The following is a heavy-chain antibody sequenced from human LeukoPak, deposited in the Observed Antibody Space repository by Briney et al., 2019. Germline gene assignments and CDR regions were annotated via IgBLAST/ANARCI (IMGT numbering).Heavy chain of an antibody. D-gene: IGHD2-15*01. V-gene: IGHV3-21*01. J-gene: IGHJ4*02. CDR1: GFSFSTYR. CDR2: ISSSSTYI. CDR3: AGGYCSGDSCYDYFDY. Sequence: GGSFRLSCAASGFSFSTYRMHWVRQAPGKGLEWVSSISSSSTYIYHADSVKGRFTISRDNAKNSLYLQMNSLRAEDTAVYYCAGGYCSGDSCYDYFDYWGQGTLVTVSS.